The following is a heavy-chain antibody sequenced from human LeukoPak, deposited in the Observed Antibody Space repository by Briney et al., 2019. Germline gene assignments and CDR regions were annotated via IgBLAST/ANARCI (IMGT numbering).Heavy chain of an antibody. CDR2: ISAYNGNT. Sequence: GASVKVSCKASGYTFTSYGISWVRQAPGQGLEWMGWISAYNGNTNYAQKLQGRVTMTTDTSTSTAYMELRSLRSDDTAVYYCARGYSSTMMATIIDYWGQGTLVTVSS. J-gene: IGHJ4*02. V-gene: IGHV1-18*01. D-gene: IGHD5-24*01. CDR3: ARGYSSTMMATIIDY. CDR1: GYTFTSYG.